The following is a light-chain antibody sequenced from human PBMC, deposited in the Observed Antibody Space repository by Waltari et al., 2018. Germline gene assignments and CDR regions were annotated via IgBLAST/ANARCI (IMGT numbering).Light chain of an antibody. Sequence: QSALTQPRSVSGSPGQSVTISCTGTSSDVGGYNYVSWYQQHPGQAPKLMIYDVSKRPSGFPDRFSGSKSGNTASLTISGLQAEDEADYYCCSYAGSFVVFGGGTKLTVL. CDR2: DVS. J-gene: IGLJ2*01. CDR1: SSDVGGYNY. V-gene: IGLV2-11*01. CDR3: CSYAGSFVV.